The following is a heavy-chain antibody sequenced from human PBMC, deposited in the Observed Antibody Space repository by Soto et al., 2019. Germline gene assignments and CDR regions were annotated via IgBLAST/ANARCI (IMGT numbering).Heavy chain of an antibody. CDR3: ARDGGSYGWFDP. CDR2: IYYSGST. D-gene: IGHD1-26*01. V-gene: IGHV4-30-4*01. Sequence: SETLSLTCTVSGGSISSYYWSWIRQPPGKGLEWIGYIYYSGSTYYNPSLKSRVTISVDTSKNQFSLKLSSVTAADTAVYYCARDGGSYGWFDPWGQGTLVTVCS. CDR1: GGSISSYY. J-gene: IGHJ5*02.